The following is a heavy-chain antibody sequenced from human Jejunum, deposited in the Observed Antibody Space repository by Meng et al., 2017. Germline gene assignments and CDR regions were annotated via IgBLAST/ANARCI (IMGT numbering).Heavy chain of an antibody. V-gene: IGHV1-8*01. CDR1: GYTFTTYD. Sequence: ASVKVSCKASGYTFTTYDINWVRQATGQGLEWMGWMNPNNGNTGYAQKFQGRVTMTRNSSINTAYVEVTSLRSEDTAVYYCASAYCTTSNCRYYSAYGMDLWGQGTTVTVSS. D-gene: IGHD2-8*01. CDR3: ASAYCTTSNCRYYSAYGMDL. CDR2: MNPNNGNT. J-gene: IGHJ6*02.